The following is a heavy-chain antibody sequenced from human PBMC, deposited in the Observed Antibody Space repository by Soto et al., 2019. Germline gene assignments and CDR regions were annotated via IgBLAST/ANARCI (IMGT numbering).Heavy chain of an antibody. J-gene: IGHJ4*02. CDR2: ISYDGSNK. CDR1: GFTFSSYA. V-gene: IGHV3-30-3*01. CDR3: ARQEEWELPLDY. Sequence: QVQLVESGGGVVQPGRSLRLSCAASGFTFSSYAMHWVPQAPGKGLEWVAVISYDGSNKYYADSVKGRFTISRDNSKNTLYLQMNSLRAEDTAVYYCARQEEWELPLDYWGQGTLVTVSS. D-gene: IGHD1-26*01.